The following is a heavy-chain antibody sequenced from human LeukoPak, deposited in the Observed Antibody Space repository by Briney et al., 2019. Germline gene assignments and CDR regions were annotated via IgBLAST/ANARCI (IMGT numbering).Heavy chain of an antibody. V-gene: IGHV1-69*04. CDR2: IIPILGIA. D-gene: IGHD6-6*01. CDR3: ARWRLGSSSTEESFYYYYGMDV. J-gene: IGHJ6*02. Sequence: GASVKVSCKASGGTFSSYAISWVRQAPGQGLEWMGRIIPILGIANYAQKFQGRVTITADKSTSTACMELSSLRSEDTAVYYCARWRLGSSSTEESFYYYYGMDVWGQGTTVTVSS. CDR1: GGTFSSYA.